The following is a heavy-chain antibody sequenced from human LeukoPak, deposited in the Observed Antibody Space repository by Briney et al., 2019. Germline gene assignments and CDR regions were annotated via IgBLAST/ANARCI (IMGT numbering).Heavy chain of an antibody. CDR1: GGSISSYY. J-gene: IGHJ4*02. Sequence: PSETLSLTCTVSGGSISSYYWSWIRQPPGKGLEWIGYIYYSGSTNYNPSLESRVTISVDTSKNQFSLKLSSVTAADTAVYYCARVKSSGFYFDYWGQGTLVTVSS. CDR2: IYYSGST. CDR3: ARVKSSGFYFDY. D-gene: IGHD6-19*01. V-gene: IGHV4-59*01.